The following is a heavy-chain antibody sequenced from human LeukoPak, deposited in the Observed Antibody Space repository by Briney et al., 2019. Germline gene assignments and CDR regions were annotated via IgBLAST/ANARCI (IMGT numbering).Heavy chain of an antibody. D-gene: IGHD2-8*01. Sequence: ASVKVSCKASGYTFTSYYMHWVRQAPGQGLEWMGIINPSGGSTSYAQKFQGRVTMTRDTSTSTVYMELSSLRSEDTAVYYCARGRDIVLMVYWNWFDPWSQGTLVTVSS. V-gene: IGHV1-46*01. J-gene: IGHJ5*02. CDR1: GYTFTSYY. CDR2: INPSGGST. CDR3: ARGRDIVLMVYWNWFDP.